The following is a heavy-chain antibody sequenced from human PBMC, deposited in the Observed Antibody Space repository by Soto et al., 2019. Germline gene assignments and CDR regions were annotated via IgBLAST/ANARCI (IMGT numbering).Heavy chain of an antibody. D-gene: IGHD3-10*01. V-gene: IGHV3-11*05. J-gene: IGHJ4*02. CDR3: AKTRVADSGYYFDH. CDR1: GFSFGDSY. Sequence: QAQLVESGGGLVKPGGPLRLSCAASGFSFGDSYMSWIRQSAGKGLAWLSYISGGSSYTKYAESVKGRFTISRDKARRSLFLQVNGLRADDTAIYYCAKTRVADSGYYFDHWGQGTMVTVSS. CDR2: ISGGSSYT.